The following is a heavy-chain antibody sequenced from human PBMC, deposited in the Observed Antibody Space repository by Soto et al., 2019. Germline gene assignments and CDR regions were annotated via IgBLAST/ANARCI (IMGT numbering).Heavy chain of an antibody. CDR2: ISGSGGST. Sequence: EVQLLESGGGLVQPGGSLRLSCAASGFTFSSYAMSWVRQAPGKGLEWVSAISGSGGSTYYADSVKGRFTISRDNSKNTLYLLMNSLRAENRAVYYCAKGGFDGYLKYYFDCLGQGALVTVSS. D-gene: IGHD3-9*01. CDR3: AKGGFDGYLKYYFDC. CDR1: GFTFSSYA. V-gene: IGHV3-23*01. J-gene: IGHJ4*02.